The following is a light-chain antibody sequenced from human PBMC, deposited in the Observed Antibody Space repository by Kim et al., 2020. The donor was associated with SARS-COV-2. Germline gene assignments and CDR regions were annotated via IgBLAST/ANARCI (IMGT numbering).Light chain of an antibody. V-gene: IGLV2-8*01. J-gene: IGLJ2*01. Sequence: QSALTQPPSASGSPGQSVTISCTGTSSDVGAYYYVSWFQHHPGKAPKLMIYEVNKRPSGVSDRFSGSKSGNTASLIISGLQSDDEADYYCSSYANSNTYVFGAGTKLTVL. CDR1: SSDVGAYYY. CDR2: EVN. CDR3: SSYANSNTYV.